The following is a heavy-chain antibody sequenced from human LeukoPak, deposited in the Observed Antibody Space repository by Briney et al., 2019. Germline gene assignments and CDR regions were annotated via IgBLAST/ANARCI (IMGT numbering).Heavy chain of an antibody. D-gene: IGHD3-10*01. CDR3: ARERGSYYYGSGSEAFDI. CDR1: GGTFSSYA. J-gene: IGHJ3*02. V-gene: IGHV1-69*05. CDR2: IIPIFGTA. Sequence: ASVKVSXKASGGTFSSYAISWVRQAPGQGLEWMGGIIPIFGTANYAQKFQGRVTITTDESTSTAYMELSSLRSEDTAVYYCARERGSYYYGSGSEAFDIWGQGTMVTVSS.